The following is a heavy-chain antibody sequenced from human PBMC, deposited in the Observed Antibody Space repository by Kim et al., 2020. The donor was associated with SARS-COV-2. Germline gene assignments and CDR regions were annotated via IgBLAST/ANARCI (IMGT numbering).Heavy chain of an antibody. J-gene: IGHJ5*02. CDR1: GESITNNNW. CDR2: IHHSGNT. Sequence: SETLSHTCDVSGESITNNNWWTWVRQPPGKGLEWLGEIHHSGNTNYNPSLKSRVTISVDKSKNQFFLELRSVTAADTAVYYCARRSGSYIPWGQGTLVT. CDR3: ARRSGSYIP. V-gene: IGHV4-4*02. D-gene: IGHD3-10*01.